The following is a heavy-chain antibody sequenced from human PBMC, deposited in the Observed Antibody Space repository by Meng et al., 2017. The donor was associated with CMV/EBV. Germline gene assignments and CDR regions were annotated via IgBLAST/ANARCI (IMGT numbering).Heavy chain of an antibody. D-gene: IGHD5-24*01. CDR2: ISSSSTYI. Sequence: AASGFTFSDYSMSWVRQAPVKGLEWVSTISSSSTYIYYADSVKGRFTIYRDNAKDSLSLQMSSLRAEDTAMYYCARTNGYLPSYVDYGGQGTLVTVSS. CDR1: GFTFSDYS. V-gene: IGHV3-21*01. CDR3: ARTNGYLPSYVDY. J-gene: IGHJ4*02.